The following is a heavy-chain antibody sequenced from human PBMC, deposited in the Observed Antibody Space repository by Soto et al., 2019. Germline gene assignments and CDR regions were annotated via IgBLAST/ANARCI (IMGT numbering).Heavy chain of an antibody. D-gene: IGHD5-12*01. CDR3: ARALDGYNTFDY. J-gene: IGHJ4*02. V-gene: IGHV3-21*01. CDR1: GFTFSSYS. CDR2: ISSSSSYI. Sequence: PGGSLRLSCAASGFTFSSYSMNWVRQAPGKGLEWVSSISSSSSYIYYADSVKGRFTISRDNAKNSLYLQMNSLRAEDTAVYYCARALDGYNTFDYWGQGTLVTVSS.